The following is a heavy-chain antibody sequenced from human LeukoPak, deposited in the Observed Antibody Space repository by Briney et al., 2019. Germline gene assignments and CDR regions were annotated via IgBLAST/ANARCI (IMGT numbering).Heavy chain of an antibody. CDR3: TRDRSKNLLAVAGKGYFQH. V-gene: IGHV4-4*02. CDR2: IYHSGST. J-gene: IGHJ1*01. D-gene: IGHD6-19*01. Sequence: SETLSLTCAVSGGSISSSNWWSWVRQPPGKGLEWIGEIYHSGSTNYNPSLKSRVTISVDKSKNQFSLKLSSVTAADTAVYYCTRDRSKNLLAVAGKGYFQHWGQGTLVTVSS. CDR1: GGSISSSNW.